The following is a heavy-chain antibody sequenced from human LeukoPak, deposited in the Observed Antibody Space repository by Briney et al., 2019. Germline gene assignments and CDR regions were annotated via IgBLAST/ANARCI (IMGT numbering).Heavy chain of an antibody. CDR1: GFTLSSSE. CDR3: ARDFGFEVGATRY. D-gene: IGHD1-26*01. Sequence: PGGSLRLSCAASGFTLSSSEMNWVRQAPGKGLEWVSYISSSSSTIYYADSVKGRFTISRDNAKNSLYLQMNSLRAEDTAVYYCARDFGFEVGATRYWGQGTLVTVSS. J-gene: IGHJ4*02. CDR2: ISSSSSTI. V-gene: IGHV3-48*03.